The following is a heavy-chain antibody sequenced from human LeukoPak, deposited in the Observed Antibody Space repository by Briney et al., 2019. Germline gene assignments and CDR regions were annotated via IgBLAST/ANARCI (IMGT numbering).Heavy chain of an antibody. Sequence: ASVKVSCKASGYTFSNYYIQWVRQAPGQGPEWMGIINPIDGGSSSAQKFQGRVTMTRNTSISTAHMELSSLRSEDTAVYYCARVRYYYGSGSYYSYWGQGTLVTVSS. CDR2: INPIDGGS. D-gene: IGHD3-10*01. J-gene: IGHJ4*02. V-gene: IGHV1-46*03. CDR3: ARVRYYYGSGSYYSY. CDR1: GYTFSNYY.